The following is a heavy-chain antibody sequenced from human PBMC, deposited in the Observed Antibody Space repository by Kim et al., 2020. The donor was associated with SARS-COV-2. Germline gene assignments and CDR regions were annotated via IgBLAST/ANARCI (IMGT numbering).Heavy chain of an antibody. J-gene: IGHJ5*02. Sequence: PSLKSRVTISVDTSKNQFSLKLSSVTAADTAVYYCARGIAVAGTGWFDPWGQGTLVTVSS. D-gene: IGHD6-19*01. CDR3: ARGIAVAGTGWFDP. V-gene: IGHV4-59*09.